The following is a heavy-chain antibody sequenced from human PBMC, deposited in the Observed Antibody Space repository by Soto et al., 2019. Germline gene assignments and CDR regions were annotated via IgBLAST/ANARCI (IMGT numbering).Heavy chain of an antibody. D-gene: IGHD6-19*01. CDR3: ARDRQWLRYNWFDP. Sequence: ASVKVSCKASGYTFTSYGISWVRQAPGQGLEWMGWISAYNGNTNYARKLQGRVTMTTDTSTSTAYMELRSLRSDDTAVYYCARDRQWLRYNWFDPWGQGTLVTVSS. CDR2: ISAYNGNT. CDR1: GYTFTSYG. J-gene: IGHJ5*02. V-gene: IGHV1-18*04.